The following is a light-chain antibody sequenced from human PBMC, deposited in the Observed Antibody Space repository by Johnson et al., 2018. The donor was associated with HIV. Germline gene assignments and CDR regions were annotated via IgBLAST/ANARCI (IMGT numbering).Light chain of an antibody. J-gene: IGLJ1*01. V-gene: IGLV1-51*02. Sequence: QSVLTQPPSVSAAPGQKVTISCYGSSSKIGTNYVSWYQQPPGTAPTLLTYENTTRPSRIPDRFSGSTSGPSATLSITRLHSGDEADYSCGTWDNTLRASYVFGTGTKVTVL. CDR3: GTWDNTLRASYV. CDR1: SSKIGTNY. CDR2: ENT.